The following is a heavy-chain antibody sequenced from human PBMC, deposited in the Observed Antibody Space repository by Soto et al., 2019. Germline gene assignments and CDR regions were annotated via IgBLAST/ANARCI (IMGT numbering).Heavy chain of an antibody. J-gene: IGHJ3*02. Sequence: QVQLEQSGAEVKKPGSSVKVSCKASGGTLSDHGVAWLRQAPGQGLEWMGGTIPVFNTAKYAQKFQGRVTVTADKFTNIAYMELSSPRSEDTAFYFCARGVYGSGNYYTGPSAFDIWGQGTMVIVSS. V-gene: IGHV1-69*06. CDR1: GGTLSDHG. CDR2: TIPVFNTA. D-gene: IGHD3-10*01. CDR3: ARGVYGSGNYYTGPSAFDI.